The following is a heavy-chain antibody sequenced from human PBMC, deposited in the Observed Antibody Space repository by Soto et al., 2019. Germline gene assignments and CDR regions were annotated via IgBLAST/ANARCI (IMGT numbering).Heavy chain of an antibody. CDR2: ISYDGSNK. V-gene: IGHV3-30-3*01. J-gene: IGHJ4*02. CDR3: AREGDTVMVPSFLY. CDR1: GFTFSSYA. D-gene: IGHD5-18*01. Sequence: QVQLVESGGGVVQPGRSLRLSCAASGFTFSSYAMHWVRQAPGKGLEWVAVISYDGSNKYYADSVKGRFTISRDNSKNTLYLQMNSLRAEVSAVYYCAREGDTVMVPSFLYLGLGTLFTVSS.